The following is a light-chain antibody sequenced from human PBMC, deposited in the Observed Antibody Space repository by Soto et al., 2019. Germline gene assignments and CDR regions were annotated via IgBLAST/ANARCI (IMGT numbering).Light chain of an antibody. CDR2: VVS. Sequence: QSALTQPASVSGSPGQSITISCTGTSSDVGTYNYVSWYQQHPDKAPKLIIYVVSNRPSGVSNRFSGSKSGNTASLTISGLQAEDEADYDCASYTTSDTPFLFGTGTKLTVL. CDR3: ASYTTSDTPFL. V-gene: IGLV2-14*01. J-gene: IGLJ1*01. CDR1: SSDVGTYNY.